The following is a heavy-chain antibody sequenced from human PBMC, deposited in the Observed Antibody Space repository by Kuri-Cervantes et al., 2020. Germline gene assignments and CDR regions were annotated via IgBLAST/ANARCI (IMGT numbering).Heavy chain of an antibody. D-gene: IGHD6-19*01. CDR1: GYTFTSYD. CDR3: AVIGYSSGWLYYYGMDV. Sequence: ASVKVSCKASGYTFTSYDINWVRQATGQGLEWMGWMNPNSGNTGYAQKFQGRVTMTRNTSISTAYMELSSLRSEDTAVYYCAVIGYSSGWLYYYGMDVWGQGTTVTVSS. V-gene: IGHV1-8*01. J-gene: IGHJ6*02. CDR2: MNPNSGNT.